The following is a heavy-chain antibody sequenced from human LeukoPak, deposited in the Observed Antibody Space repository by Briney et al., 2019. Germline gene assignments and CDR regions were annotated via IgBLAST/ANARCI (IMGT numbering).Heavy chain of an antibody. CDR2: ISYDGSNK. CDR3: ARDIQTPPYPTVPYV. V-gene: IGHV3-30-3*01. D-gene: IGHD4-17*01. J-gene: IGHJ4*02. Sequence: PGGSLRLSCAASGFTFSSYAMHWVRQAPGKGLEWVAVISYDGSNKYYADSVKGRFTISRDNSKNTLYLQMNSLRAEDTAVYYCARDIQTPPYPTVPYVWGQGTLVTVSS. CDR1: GFTFSSYA.